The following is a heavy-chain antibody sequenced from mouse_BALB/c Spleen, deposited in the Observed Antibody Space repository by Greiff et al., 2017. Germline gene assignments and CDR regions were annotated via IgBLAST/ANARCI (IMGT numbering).Heavy chain of an antibody. CDR1: GFSLTSYG. CDR2: IWAGGST. D-gene: IGHD2-4*01. Sequence: VKLMESGPGLVAPSQSLSITCTVSGFSLTSYGVHWVRQPPGKGLEWLGVIWAGGSTNYNSALMSRLSISKDNSKSQVFLKMNSLQTDDTAMYYCARGGTYDYEGYAMDYWGQGTAVTVSA. J-gene: IGHJ4*01. CDR3: ARGGTYDYEGYAMDY. V-gene: IGHV2-9*02.